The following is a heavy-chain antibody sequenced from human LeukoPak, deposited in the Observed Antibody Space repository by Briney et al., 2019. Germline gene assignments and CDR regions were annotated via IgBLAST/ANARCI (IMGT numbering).Heavy chain of an antibody. CDR1: GGSFSGYY. J-gene: IGHJ6*04. V-gene: IGHV4-34*01. CDR3: ARVPYDFWSGYYSVVDV. D-gene: IGHD3-3*01. Sequence: KPSETLSLTCAVYGGSFSGYYWSWIRQPPGKGLEWIGEINHSGSTNYNPSLKSRVTISVDTSKNQFSLKLSSVTAADPAVYYCARVPYDFWSGYYSVVDVWGKGTTVTVSS. CDR2: INHSGST.